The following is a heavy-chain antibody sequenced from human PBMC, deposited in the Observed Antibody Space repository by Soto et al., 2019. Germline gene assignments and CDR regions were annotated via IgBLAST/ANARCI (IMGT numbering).Heavy chain of an antibody. V-gene: IGHV3-30*18. CDR2: ISNDGSNK. CDR1: GFSFSTYG. Sequence: GGSLRLSCAASGFSFSTYGMHWVRQAPGKGLEWVAFISNDGSNKYYADSVKGRLTVARDDSKNTLYLQMNSLRAEDTAVYYCTKGFGDYTAFDYSGQGTLVT. D-gene: IGHD3-16*01. CDR3: TKGFGDYTAFDY. J-gene: IGHJ4*02.